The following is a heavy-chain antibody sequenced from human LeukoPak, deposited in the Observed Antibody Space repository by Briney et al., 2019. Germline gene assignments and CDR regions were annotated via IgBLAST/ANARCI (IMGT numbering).Heavy chain of an antibody. CDR3: ARGSYDIFTGYYTYYFDY. J-gene: IGHJ4*02. V-gene: IGHV4-59*01. D-gene: IGHD3-9*01. CDR2: ICYSGST. CDR1: GGSISSYY. Sequence: SETLSLTCTVSGGSISSYYWSWIRQPPGKGLEWIGYICYSGSTNYNPSLKSRVTISVDTSNNQFSLKLSSVTAADTAVYYCARGSYDIFTGYYTYYFDYWGQGTLVTVSS.